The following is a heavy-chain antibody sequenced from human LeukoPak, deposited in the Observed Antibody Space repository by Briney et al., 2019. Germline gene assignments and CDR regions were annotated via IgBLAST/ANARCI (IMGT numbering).Heavy chain of an antibody. V-gene: IGHV3-23*01. Sequence: RGSLRLSCAASGFTFSSYAMSWVRQAPGKGLEWVSAISGSGGSTYYADSVKGRFTISRDNSKNTLYLQMNSLRAEDTAVYYCAKPTSSGYDAFDIWGQGTMVTVSS. D-gene: IGHD3-22*01. CDR3: AKPTSSGYDAFDI. J-gene: IGHJ3*02. CDR2: ISGSGGST. CDR1: GFTFSSYA.